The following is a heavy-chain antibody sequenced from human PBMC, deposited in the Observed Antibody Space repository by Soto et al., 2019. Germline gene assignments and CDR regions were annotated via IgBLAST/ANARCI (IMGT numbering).Heavy chain of an antibody. CDR2: ISAYNGNT. J-gene: IGHJ4*02. CDR1: GYTFTSYG. D-gene: IGHD2-15*01. CDR3: ARVYHVVVVSAVGEVIDY. V-gene: IGHV1-18*01. Sequence: QVQLVQSGAEVKKPGASVKVSRKASGYTFTSYGISWVRQAPGQGLEWMGWISAYNGNTNYAQKLQGRVTMTTDTSTSTAYMELRSLRSDDTAVYYCARVYHVVVVSAVGEVIDYWVQGTLVTVSS.